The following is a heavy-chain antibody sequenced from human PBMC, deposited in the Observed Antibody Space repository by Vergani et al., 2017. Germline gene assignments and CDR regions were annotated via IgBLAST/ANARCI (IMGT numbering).Heavy chain of an antibody. J-gene: IGHJ4*02. CDR2: ISYSGGRQ. D-gene: IGHD6-13*01. CDR3: ATSGGYIDY. Sequence: EVQLLESGGGLVQPGGSLRLSCAASGFTFSSYAMSWVRQAPGKGLEWDSTISYSGGRQYYADSVKGRFTISRDNSKNTLYLQINSLRDEDTAVYYCATSGGYIDYWGQGTLVTVSS. CDR1: GFTFSSYA. V-gene: IGHV3-23*01.